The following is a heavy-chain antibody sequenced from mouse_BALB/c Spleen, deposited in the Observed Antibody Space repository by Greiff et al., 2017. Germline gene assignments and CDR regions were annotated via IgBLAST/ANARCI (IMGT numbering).Heavy chain of an antibody. Sequence: EVKLMESGGGLVQPGGSLRLSCATSGFTFTDYYMSWVRQPPGKALEWLGFIRNKANGYTTEYSASVKGRFTISRDNSQSILYLQMNTLRAEDSATYYCARYYYGSSPYYFDYWGQGTTLTVSS. J-gene: IGHJ2*01. CDR1: GFTFTDYY. V-gene: IGHV7-3*02. CDR3: ARYYYGSSPYYFDY. CDR2: IRNKANGYTT. D-gene: IGHD1-1*01.